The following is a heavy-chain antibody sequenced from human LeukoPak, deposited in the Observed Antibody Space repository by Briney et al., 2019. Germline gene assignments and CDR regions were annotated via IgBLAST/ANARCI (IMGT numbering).Heavy chain of an antibody. CDR1: GGSFSGYY. D-gene: IGHD6-6*01. Sequence: SETLSLTCAVYGGSFSGYYWSWIRQPPGKGLEWIGEINHSGSTNYNPSLKSRVTISVDTSKNQFSLKLSSVTAADTAMYYCARRRIAARPRNWFDPWGQGTLVTVSS. V-gene: IGHV4-34*01. CDR3: ARRRIAARPRNWFDP. J-gene: IGHJ5*02. CDR2: INHSGST.